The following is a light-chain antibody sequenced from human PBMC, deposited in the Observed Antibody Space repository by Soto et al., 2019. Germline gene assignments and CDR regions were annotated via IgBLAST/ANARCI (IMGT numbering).Light chain of an antibody. CDR1: QDITNR. Sequence: DIHMTQSPSSLSASVGDRITITCRASQDITNRLAWFQQKPGKAPKSLIYAVSSLQSGVPSKFSGSGSGTDFTLTISNLQPEDCATYYCQQYDIYPLSFGGGTKVEIK. J-gene: IGKJ4*01. V-gene: IGKV1-16*02. CDR2: AVS. CDR3: QQYDIYPLS.